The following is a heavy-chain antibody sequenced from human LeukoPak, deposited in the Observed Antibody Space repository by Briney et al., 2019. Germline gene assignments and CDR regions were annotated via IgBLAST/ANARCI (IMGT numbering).Heavy chain of an antibody. Sequence: SETLSPTCTVSGGSISSSRYYWGWIRQPPGKGLEWIGSMYYSGSTYHNPSLKSRVTISVDTSKNQFSLKLTSVTAADTAVYYCARVAGSGGLGLGYFYYYMDVWGKGTTVTVSS. V-gene: IGHV4-39*07. J-gene: IGHJ6*03. CDR1: GGSISSSRYY. D-gene: IGHD3-10*01. CDR3: ARVAGSGGLGLGYFYYYMDV. CDR2: MYYSGST.